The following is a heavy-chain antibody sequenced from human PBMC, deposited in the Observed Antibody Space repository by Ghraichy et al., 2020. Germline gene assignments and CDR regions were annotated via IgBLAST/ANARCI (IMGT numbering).Heavy chain of an antibody. V-gene: IGHV3-30-3*01. D-gene: IGHD3-22*01. CDR3: ARDGASQYYYDSSGYSYFDY. J-gene: IGHJ4*02. CDR1: GFTFSSYA. Sequence: GGSLRLSCAASGFTFSSYAMHWVRQAPGKGLEWVAVISYDGSNKYYADSVKGRFTISRDNSKNTLYLQMNSLRAEDTAVYYCARDGASQYYYDSSGYSYFDYWGQGTLVTVSS. CDR2: ISYDGSNK.